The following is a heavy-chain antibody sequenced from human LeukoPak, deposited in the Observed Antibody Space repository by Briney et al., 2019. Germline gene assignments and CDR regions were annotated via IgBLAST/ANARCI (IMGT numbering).Heavy chain of an antibody. D-gene: IGHD3-10*01. Sequence: GGSLRLSCAASGFTVSSNYMSWVRQAPGKGLEWVSVIYSGGSTYYADSVKGRFTISRDNSKNTLYLQMNSLRAEDTAVYYCARGSYGSGSYYDPLFDYWGQGTLVTVSS. J-gene: IGHJ4*02. V-gene: IGHV3-66*01. CDR3: ARGSYGSGSYYDPLFDY. CDR1: GFTVSSNY. CDR2: IYSGGST.